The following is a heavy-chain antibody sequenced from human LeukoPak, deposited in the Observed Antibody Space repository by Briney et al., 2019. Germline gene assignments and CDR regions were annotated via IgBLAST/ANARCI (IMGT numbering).Heavy chain of an antibody. Sequence: GGSLRLSCAASGFTFSSDAMTWVRQARGKGLGWVSAISGSGGSTYYVESVKARFTISRDNSKNTLYLQMNSLRAEDTAVYYCAKDRAGILEGLDIWGRGTMVTVSS. CDR3: AKDRAGILEGLDI. J-gene: IGHJ3*02. D-gene: IGHD3-10*01. CDR1: GFTFSSDA. CDR2: ISGSGGST. V-gene: IGHV3-23*01.